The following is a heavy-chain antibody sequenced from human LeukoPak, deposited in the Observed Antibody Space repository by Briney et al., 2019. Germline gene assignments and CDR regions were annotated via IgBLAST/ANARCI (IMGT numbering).Heavy chain of an antibody. CDR3: ARALSSGLDY. CDR2: ISSSSSYI. V-gene: IGHV3-21*01. CDR1: GFTFSSYS. Sequence: GXXLRLSCAASGFTFSSYSMNWVRQAPGKGLEWVSSISSSSSYIYYADSVKGRLTISRDNAKNSLYLQMNSLRAEDTAVYYCARALSSGLDYWGQGTLVTVSS. J-gene: IGHJ4*02. D-gene: IGHD6-19*01.